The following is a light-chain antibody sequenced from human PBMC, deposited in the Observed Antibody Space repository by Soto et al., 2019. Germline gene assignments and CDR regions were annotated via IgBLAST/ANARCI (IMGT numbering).Light chain of an antibody. CDR2: EVS. CDR3: SLYTSSSTL. Sequence: QSALTQPPSVPGSPGQSVTISCTGTSSDVGSYNRVSWYQQPPGTAPKLMIYEVSNRPSGVPDRFSGSKSGNTASLTISGLQAEDEADYYCSLYTSSSTLFGGGTKLTVL. V-gene: IGLV2-18*01. J-gene: IGLJ2*01. CDR1: SSDVGSYNR.